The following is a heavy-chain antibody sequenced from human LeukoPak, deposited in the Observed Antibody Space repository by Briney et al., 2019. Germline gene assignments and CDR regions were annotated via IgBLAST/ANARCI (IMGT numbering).Heavy chain of an antibody. CDR1: GYTFTGYY. V-gene: IGHV1-69*13. D-gene: IGHD3-22*01. J-gene: IGHJ3*02. Sequence: GASVKVSCKASGYTFTGYYMHWVRQAPGKGLEWMGWIIPIFGTANYAQKFQGRVTITADESTSTAYMELSSLRSEDTAVYYCARDRYYYDSSGYYYHDAFDIWGQGTMVTVSS. CDR2: IIPIFGTA. CDR3: ARDRYYYDSSGYYYHDAFDI.